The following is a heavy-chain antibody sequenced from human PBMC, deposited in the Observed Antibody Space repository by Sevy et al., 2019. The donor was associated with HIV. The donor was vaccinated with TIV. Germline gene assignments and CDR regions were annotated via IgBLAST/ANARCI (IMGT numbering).Heavy chain of an antibody. Sequence: ASVKVSCKASGYTFTSYDINWVRQATGQGLEWMGWMNPNSGNTGYEQKFQGRVTMTRNTSISTAYMERSSLRSEDTAVYYCARVELTHYSGSWYPYYYYYGMDVWGQGTTVTVSS. CDR2: MNPNSGNT. J-gene: IGHJ6*02. CDR3: ARVELTHYSGSWYPYYYYYGMDV. V-gene: IGHV1-8*01. D-gene: IGHD6-13*01. CDR1: GYTFTSYD.